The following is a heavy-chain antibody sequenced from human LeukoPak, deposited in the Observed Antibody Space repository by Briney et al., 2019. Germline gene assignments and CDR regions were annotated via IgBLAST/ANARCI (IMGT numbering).Heavy chain of an antibody. CDR1: GGSISSSSYY. Sequence: SETLSLTCTVSGGSISSSSYYWGWIRQPPGKGLEWIGSIYYSGSTNYNPSLKSRVTISVDTSKNQFPLKLSSVTAADTAVYYCARAGSGPRASYYYYYYMDVWGKGTTVTVSS. CDR3: ARAGSGPRASYYYYYYMDV. D-gene: IGHD6-19*01. CDR2: IYYSGST. V-gene: IGHV4-39*06. J-gene: IGHJ6*03.